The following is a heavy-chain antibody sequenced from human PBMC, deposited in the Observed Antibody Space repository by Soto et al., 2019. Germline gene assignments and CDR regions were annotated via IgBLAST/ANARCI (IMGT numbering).Heavy chain of an antibody. Sequence: QVQLVQSGAELKKPGASVRVSCKASGYTFTNNDVTWARQATGQGLEWMGWMNPGSGDTGYAQKFQGRVTMTRDISIATAYMELSSLRSEDTAIYYCARMASFGSLNWFDPWGQGTLVTVSS. V-gene: IGHV1-8*01. CDR1: GYTFTNND. J-gene: IGHJ5*01. D-gene: IGHD5-18*01. CDR3: ARMASFGSLNWFDP. CDR2: MNPGSGDT.